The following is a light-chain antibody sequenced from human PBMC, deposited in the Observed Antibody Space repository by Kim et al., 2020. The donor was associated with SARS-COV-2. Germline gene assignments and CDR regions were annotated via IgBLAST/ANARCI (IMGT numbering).Light chain of an antibody. CDR2: RAS. Sequence: DIQMTQSPSSLSASVGDRVTITCRASQSVSGWLNWYQQKAGKAPHLLIYRASTLQSGVPPRFSASASGTDFALTISSLQPEDSATYYCQQSYNFPRTFGHGTKVDIK. V-gene: IGKV1-39*01. J-gene: IGKJ1*01. CDR3: QQSYNFPRT. CDR1: QSVSGW.